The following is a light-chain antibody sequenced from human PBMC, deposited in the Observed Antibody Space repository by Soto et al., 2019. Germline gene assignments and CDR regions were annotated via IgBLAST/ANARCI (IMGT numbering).Light chain of an antibody. CDR3: QHYNIYSPWT. Sequence: IQMTQSPSTLSASVGDRVTLTCRASQSINAWLAWYQQKPGKAPKLLIYDASSLQSGVPSRFSGSGSGTEFTLTISGLQPDDFATYYCQHYNIYSPWTFGQGTKGISN. CDR1: QSINAW. CDR2: DAS. V-gene: IGKV1-5*01. J-gene: IGKJ1*01.